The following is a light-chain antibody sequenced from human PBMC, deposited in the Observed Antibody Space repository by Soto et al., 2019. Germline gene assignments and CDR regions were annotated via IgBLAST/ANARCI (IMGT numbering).Light chain of an antibody. J-gene: IGKJ5*01. CDR1: QDISNY. V-gene: IGKV1-33*01. CDR3: QQYNNWPFS. CDR2: DAS. Sequence: ASVGDRDTIACQASQDISNYLHWYQQKPGKAPKLLIYDASNLETGVPSRFSGSGSGTEFTLTISGLQSEDFALYFCQQYNNWPFSFGPGTRLE.